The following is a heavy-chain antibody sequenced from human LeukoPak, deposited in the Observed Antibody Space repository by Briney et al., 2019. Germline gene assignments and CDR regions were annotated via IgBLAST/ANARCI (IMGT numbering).Heavy chain of an antibody. Sequence: ASVKVSCKASGYTFTGYYMHWVRQAPGQGHEWMGWISAHHGNTNYAQKFQGRVTMTTDTSTTTAYMELRSLRSDDTAVYYCARDGSTSAHWSEFWGQGTLVTVSS. CDR1: GYTFTGYY. J-gene: IGHJ4*02. V-gene: IGHV1-18*04. CDR3: ARDGSTSAHWSEF. D-gene: IGHD2-2*01. CDR2: ISAHHGNT.